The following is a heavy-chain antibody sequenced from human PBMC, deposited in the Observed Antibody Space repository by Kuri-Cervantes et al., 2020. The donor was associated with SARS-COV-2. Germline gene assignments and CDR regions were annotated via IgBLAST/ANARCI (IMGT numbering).Heavy chain of an antibody. Sequence: GGSLRLPCAASGFTFSSYDMHWVRQATGKGLEWVSAIGTAGDTYYPGSVKGRFTISRDNAKDSLYLQMNSLRAEDTAVYYCARDWGIDFWSGYYTSYYYGMDVWGQGTTVTVSS. D-gene: IGHD3-3*01. J-gene: IGHJ6*02. CDR2: IGTAGDT. V-gene: IGHV3-13*01. CDR1: GFTFSSYD. CDR3: ARDWGIDFWSGYYTSYYYGMDV.